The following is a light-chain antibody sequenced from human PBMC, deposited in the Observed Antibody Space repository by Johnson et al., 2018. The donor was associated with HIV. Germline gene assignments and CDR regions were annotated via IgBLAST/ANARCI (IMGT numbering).Light chain of an antibody. Sequence: QSVLTQPPSVSAAPGQKVAISCSGSSSNIGNNYVSWYQQVPGTAPKLLIFENNNRPAGIPARFSGSKSGASATLGITGLQTGDEADYYCGVWDASLSPHYVFGTGTTITVL. CDR1: SSNIGNNY. CDR2: ENN. J-gene: IGLJ1*01. V-gene: IGLV1-51*02. CDR3: GVWDASLSPHYV.